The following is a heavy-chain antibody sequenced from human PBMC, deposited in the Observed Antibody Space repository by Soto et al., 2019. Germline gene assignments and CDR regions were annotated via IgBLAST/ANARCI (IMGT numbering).Heavy chain of an antibody. V-gene: IGHV1-3*01. Sequence: SVKVSCKASGYTFTDSYLHWVRQAPGQRLEWMGWINAGNGNTKYSQKFQGRVTITRDTSASTAYMELSSLRSEDTAVYYCARYGIYDNWFDPWGQGTLVTGSS. CDR1: GYTFTDSY. CDR2: INAGNGNT. D-gene: IGHD2-2*01. J-gene: IGHJ5*02. CDR3: ARYGIYDNWFDP.